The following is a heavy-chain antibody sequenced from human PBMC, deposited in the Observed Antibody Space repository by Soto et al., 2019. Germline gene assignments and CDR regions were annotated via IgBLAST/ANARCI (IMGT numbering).Heavy chain of an antibody. CDR1: GGTFSSYA. CDR3: ARAVHYAISGYYYFY. V-gene: IGHV1-69*13. J-gene: IGHJ4*02. D-gene: IGHD3-22*01. CDR2: IIPIFATA. Sequence: GASVKVSCKACGGTFSSYAIDWVRQAPGQGLEWMGGIIPIFATAHYAQKFEGRIKITADESTSTAFMDLRSLRSEDTAFYYFARAVHYAISGYYYFYWGQGTLVTVSS.